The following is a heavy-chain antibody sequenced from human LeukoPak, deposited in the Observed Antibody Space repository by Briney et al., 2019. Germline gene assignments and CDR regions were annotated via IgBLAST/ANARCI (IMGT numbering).Heavy chain of an antibody. D-gene: IGHD2-15*01. Sequence: GRSLRLSCAASGFTFSSYAMHWVRQAPGKGLEWVAVISYDGSNKYYADSVKGRFTISRDNSKNTLCLQMNSLRAEDTAVYYCARAVLLGGMDYFDYWGQGTLVTVSS. CDR2: ISYDGSNK. CDR3: ARAVLLGGMDYFDY. J-gene: IGHJ4*02. CDR1: GFTFSSYA. V-gene: IGHV3-30*04.